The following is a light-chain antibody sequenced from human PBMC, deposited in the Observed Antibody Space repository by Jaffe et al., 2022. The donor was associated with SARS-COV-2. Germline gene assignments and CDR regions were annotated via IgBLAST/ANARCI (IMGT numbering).Light chain of an antibody. CDR2: GAS. CDR1: QSVSSN. V-gene: IGKV3-15*01. J-gene: IGKJ2*01. Sequence: EIVMTQSPATLSVSPGERATLSCRASQSVSSNLAWYQQKPGQAPRLLIYGASTRATGIPARFSGSGSGTEFTLTISSLQSEDFAVYYCQQYNNWPVHYTFGQGTKLEIK. CDR3: QQYNNWPVHYT.